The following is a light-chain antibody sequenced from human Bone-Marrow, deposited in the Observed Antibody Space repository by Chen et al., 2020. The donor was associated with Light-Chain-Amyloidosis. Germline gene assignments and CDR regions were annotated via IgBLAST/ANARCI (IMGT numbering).Light chain of an antibody. CDR2: RNN. V-gene: IGLV1-47*01. J-gene: IGLJ1*01. CDR3: GAWDGSLSGYV. Sequence: QSVLTQPPSASGTPGHRVPLSCSGSSSNIGITYVYWYQHLPGADPNVLIHRNNQRPSGVPDQFSASKSGTSTFLAISGLLSEDEADYYCGAWDGSLSGYVFGTGTKVIVL. CDR1: SSNIGITY.